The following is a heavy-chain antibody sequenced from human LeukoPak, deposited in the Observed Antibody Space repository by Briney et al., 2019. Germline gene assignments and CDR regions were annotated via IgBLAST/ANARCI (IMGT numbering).Heavy chain of an antibody. CDR3: ARAYQPLGGLSLPDY. V-gene: IGHV7-4-1*02. Sequence: ASVKVSCKASGYSFTTYAMNWLRQAPGQGLEWMGWINPNTGNPTYAPGFTGRFVFSLDTSVSTAYLQISGLKADDTAVYYCARAYQPLGGLSLPDYWGQGTLVSVSS. CDR1: GYSFTTYA. CDR2: INPNTGNP. J-gene: IGHJ4*02. D-gene: IGHD3-16*02.